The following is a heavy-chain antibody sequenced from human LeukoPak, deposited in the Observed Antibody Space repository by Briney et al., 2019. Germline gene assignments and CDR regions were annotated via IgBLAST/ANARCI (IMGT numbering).Heavy chain of an antibody. CDR2: IHYTGST. Sequence: PSETLSLTCSVSGGSISDNSWSWIRRPPGKGLEWIGHIHYTGSTDYNPSLKSRVTLSLDTPKNQFSLKVSSVTAADTAVYYCARALTSTTYGMDVWGQGTTVTVSS. CDR1: GGSISDNS. J-gene: IGHJ6*02. V-gene: IGHV4-59*08. D-gene: IGHD1-7*01. CDR3: ARALTSTTYGMDV.